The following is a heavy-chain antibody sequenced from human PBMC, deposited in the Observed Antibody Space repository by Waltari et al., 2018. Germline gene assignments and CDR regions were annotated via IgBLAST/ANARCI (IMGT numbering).Heavy chain of an antibody. V-gene: IGHV4-34*02. J-gene: IGHJ4*02. D-gene: IGHD6-19*01. CDR2: INHSSGST. CDR1: GGSFSGYY. Sequence: QVQLQQWGAGLLKPSETLSLTCAVYGGSFSGYYWTWIRQPPDKGLEWVGEINHSSGSTNYNPSLKSLLTILIDTSKNQFSLKLSSVIAADTAVYYCAIGYSGGWYGVWGQGTLVTVSS. CDR3: AIGYSGGWYGV.